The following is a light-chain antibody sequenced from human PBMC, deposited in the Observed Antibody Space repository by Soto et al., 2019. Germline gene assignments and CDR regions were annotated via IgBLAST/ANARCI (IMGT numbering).Light chain of an antibody. Sequence: QSALTQPPSVSGSPGQSVTISCTGTSSDVGRYKRVSWYQRSPGTAPKLLIYEVTHRPAGVPDRFSGSQSGSTASLTISGLRTEDEADYFCGFYSTTNSFVFGPGTKVTVL. CDR3: GFYSTTNSFV. V-gene: IGLV2-18*01. CDR2: EVT. J-gene: IGLJ1*01. CDR1: SSDVGRYKR.